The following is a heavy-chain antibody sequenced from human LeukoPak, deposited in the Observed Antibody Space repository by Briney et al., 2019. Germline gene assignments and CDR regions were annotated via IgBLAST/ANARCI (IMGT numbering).Heavy chain of an antibody. J-gene: IGHJ4*02. CDR2: IRSKAYGGTT. D-gene: IGHD4-23*01. CDR3: TIGDGYTVVTPGGY. V-gene: IGHV3-49*04. CDR1: GFTFGDYA. Sequence: GGCLRLSCTASGFTFGDYAMSWVRQAPGKGLEWVGFIRSKAYGGTTEYAASVKGRFTISRDDSKSIAYLQMNSLKTEDTAVYYCTIGDGYTVVTPGGYWGQGTLVTVSS.